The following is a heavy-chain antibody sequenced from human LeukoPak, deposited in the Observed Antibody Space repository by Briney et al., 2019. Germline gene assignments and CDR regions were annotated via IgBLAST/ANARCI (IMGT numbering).Heavy chain of an antibody. CDR3: AKDQGSSWYFDY. Sequence: GGSLRLSCAASGFTFSSYGMHWVRQAPGKGLEWVAFIRYDGSNKYYADSVKGRFATSRDNSKNTLYLQMNSLRAEDTAVYYCAKDQGSSWYFDYWGQGTLVTVSS. CDR1: GFTFSSYG. J-gene: IGHJ4*02. CDR2: IRYDGSNK. D-gene: IGHD6-13*01. V-gene: IGHV3-30*02.